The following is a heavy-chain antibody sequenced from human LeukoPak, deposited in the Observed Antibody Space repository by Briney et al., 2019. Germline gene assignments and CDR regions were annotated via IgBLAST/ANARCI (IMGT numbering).Heavy chain of an antibody. Sequence: GGSLRLSCAASGFTVSSNYMSWVRQAPGKGLEWVSVIYSGGSTYYADSVKGRFTISRDNSKNTLYPQMNSLRAEDTAVYYCARSPTEWFGELARHYFDYWGQGTLVTVSS. D-gene: IGHD3-10*01. J-gene: IGHJ4*02. V-gene: IGHV3-66*01. CDR2: IYSGGST. CDR3: ARSPTEWFGELARHYFDY. CDR1: GFTVSSNY.